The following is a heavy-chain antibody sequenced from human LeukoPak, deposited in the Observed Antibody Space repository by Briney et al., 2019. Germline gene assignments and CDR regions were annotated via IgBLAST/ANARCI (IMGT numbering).Heavy chain of an antibody. Sequence: NPGGSLRLSCAASGFTFSDYYMSWIRQAPGQGLEWVSYISSSGSTIYYADSVKGRFTISRDNTKNSLYLQMNSLRAEDTAVYYCARDRSDLAFDIWGQGTMVTVSS. CDR2: ISSSGSTI. CDR1: GFTFSDYY. V-gene: IGHV3-11*01. J-gene: IGHJ3*02. CDR3: ARDRSDLAFDI.